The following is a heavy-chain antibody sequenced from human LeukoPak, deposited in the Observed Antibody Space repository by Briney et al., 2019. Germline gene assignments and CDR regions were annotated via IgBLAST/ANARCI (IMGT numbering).Heavy chain of an antibody. V-gene: IGHV1-2*02. Sequence: ASVKVSCKASGYTFTGYYMHWVRQAPGQGLEWMGWINPNSGGTNYAQKFQGRVTMTRDTSISTAYMELCRLRSDDTAVYYCARSQRITMVRGVIIYDYWGQGTLVTVSS. D-gene: IGHD3-10*01. J-gene: IGHJ4*02. CDR2: INPNSGGT. CDR3: ARSQRITMVRGVIIYDY. CDR1: GYTFTGYY.